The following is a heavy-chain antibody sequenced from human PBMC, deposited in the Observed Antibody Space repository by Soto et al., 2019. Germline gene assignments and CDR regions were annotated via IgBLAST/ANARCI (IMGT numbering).Heavy chain of an antibody. J-gene: IGHJ6*02. CDR1: GYTFTSYG. CDR2: MSAYNGNT. CDR3: AGDGDYDFWSGYDTPTGMDV. V-gene: IGHV1-18*01. Sequence: SVKVFCKASGYTFTSYGISWVRQAHGQGRRWMGWMSAYNGNTNYAQKLQGRVSMTTDTPASTAYMELRSLRSDGTAVYYCAGDGDYDFWSGYDTPTGMDVWG. D-gene: IGHD3-3*01.